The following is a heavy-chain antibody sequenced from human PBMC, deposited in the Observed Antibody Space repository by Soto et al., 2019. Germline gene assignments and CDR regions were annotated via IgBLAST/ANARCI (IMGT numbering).Heavy chain of an antibody. CDR3: ARDPNPYYDFWSGYYTYFDY. Sequence: GGSLRLSCAASGFTFSSYGMHWVRQAPGKGLEWVAVIWYDGSNKYYADSVKGRFTISRDNSKNTLYLQMNSLRAEDTAVYYCARDPNPYYDFWSGYYTYFDYWGQGTLVTVSS. D-gene: IGHD3-3*01. V-gene: IGHV3-33*01. J-gene: IGHJ4*02. CDR2: IWYDGSNK. CDR1: GFTFSSYG.